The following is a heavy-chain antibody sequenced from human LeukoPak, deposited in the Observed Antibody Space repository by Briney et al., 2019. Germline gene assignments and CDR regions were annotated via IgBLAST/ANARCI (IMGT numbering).Heavy chain of an antibody. J-gene: IGHJ6*03. CDR3: ARAGSSGWYYYYYYMDV. CDR2: ISSSSSTI. D-gene: IGHD6-19*01. V-gene: IGHV3-48*04. Sequence: GGSLRLSCAASGFTFSSYSMNWVRQAPGKGLEWVSYISSSSSTIYYADSVKGRFTISRDNAKNSLYLQMNSLRAEDTALYYCARAGSSGWYYYYYYMDVWGKGTTVTVSS. CDR1: GFTFSSYS.